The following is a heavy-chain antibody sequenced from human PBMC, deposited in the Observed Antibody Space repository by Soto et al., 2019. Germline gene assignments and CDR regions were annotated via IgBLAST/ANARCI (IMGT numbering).Heavy chain of an antibody. CDR2: IDPSDSYT. D-gene: IGHD6-13*01. CDR3: ARRASSSWYMGSGMDV. CDR1: GYSFTSYW. J-gene: IGHJ6*02. V-gene: IGHV5-10-1*01. Sequence: PGESLKISCKGSGYSFTSYWISWVRQMPGKGLEWMGRIDPSDSYTNYSPSFQGHVTISADKSISTAYLQWSSLKASDTAMYYCARRASSSWYMGSGMDVWGQGTTFTVSS.